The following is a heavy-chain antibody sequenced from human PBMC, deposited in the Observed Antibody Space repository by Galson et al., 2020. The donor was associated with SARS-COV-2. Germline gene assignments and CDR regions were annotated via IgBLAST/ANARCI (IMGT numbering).Heavy chain of an antibody. V-gene: IGHV3-23*01. CDR2: ITYNGANT. J-gene: IGHJ1*01. Sequence: GGSLSLSCAASGFTFNNYAMNWVRQAPGKRLEWVSSITYNGANTYYPDSVQGRFTVSRDNSKNTLYRQMSSRRAEDTAVYYCAKGRAAYCSGVTCYPCALWGQGTLVTVSS. D-gene: IGHD2-15*01. CDR3: AKGRAAYCSGVTCYPCAL. CDR1: GFTFNNYA.